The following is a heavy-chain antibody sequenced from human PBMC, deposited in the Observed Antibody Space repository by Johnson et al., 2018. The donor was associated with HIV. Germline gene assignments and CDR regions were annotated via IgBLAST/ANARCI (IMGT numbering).Heavy chain of an antibody. J-gene: IGHJ3*02. CDR2: VSYDASNK. Sequence: QMLLVESGGGVVQPGRSLRLSCTSAFSFSGYAMHWVRQAPGKGLEWVAVVSYDASNKYYADSVKGRFTISRDNSKNTVFLQMDSLRAEDTAVFYCGMSGVEDAAFDIWGQGTMVTVSS. CDR3: GMSGVEDAAFDI. D-gene: IGHD7-27*01. V-gene: IGHV3-30*04. CDR1: AFSFSGYA.